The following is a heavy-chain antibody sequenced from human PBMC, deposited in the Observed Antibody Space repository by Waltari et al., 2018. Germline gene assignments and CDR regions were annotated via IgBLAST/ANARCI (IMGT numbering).Heavy chain of an antibody. J-gene: IGHJ4*02. CDR1: GFTFSTYT. Sequence: QVQLVESGGGVVQPGRSLRLSCAASGFTFSTYTMHWVRQAPGRGLEWVAFKSYDEVGRYFADSVKGRFTISRDNSKNTVYLQMNSLRPEDTAVYYCARDRTGALIDYWGQGILVTVSS. V-gene: IGHV3-30-3*01. CDR3: ARDRTGALIDY. CDR2: KSYDEVGR. D-gene: IGHD2-8*02.